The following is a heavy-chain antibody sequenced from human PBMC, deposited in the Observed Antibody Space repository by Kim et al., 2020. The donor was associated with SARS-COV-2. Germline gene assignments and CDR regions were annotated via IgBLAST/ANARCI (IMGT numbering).Heavy chain of an antibody. CDR2: INGDGVNT. CDR3: AKAGDGYTPFYSYYYYGMAV. D-gene: IGHD5-12*01. J-gene: IGHJ6*02. Sequence: GGSLRLSCAASGFTFDDYGMHWVRQVPEKGMEWVSLINGDGVNTYYADSVKGRFTVSRNNSKNSLYLQMNSLRTEDTAFYYCAKAGDGYTPFYSYYYYGMAVWCPGTTITVSS. CDR1: GFTFDDYG. V-gene: IGHV3-43*02.